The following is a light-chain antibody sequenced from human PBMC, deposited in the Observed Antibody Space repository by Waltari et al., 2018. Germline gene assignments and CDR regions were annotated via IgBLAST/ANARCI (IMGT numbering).Light chain of an antibody. V-gene: IGKV1-5*03. CDR2: KAS. CDR3: QPYNSYSIM. CDR1: QSISDW. J-gene: IGKJ5*01. Sequence: DIQMTQSPSTLSASVGDRVTITCRASQSISDWLAWYQQKPGKAPKLLIYKASSLESGVPSRFSGSGSGTEFTLTISSLQPDDFATYYCQPYNSYSIMFGQGTRPEIK.